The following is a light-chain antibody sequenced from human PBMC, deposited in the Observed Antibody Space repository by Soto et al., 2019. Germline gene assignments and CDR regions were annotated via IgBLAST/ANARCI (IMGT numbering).Light chain of an antibody. J-gene: IGKJ1*01. Sequence: DIQMTHSPSSLSASVGDIVTMTCXASQSISSYLNWYQQKPGKAPKLLIYAASSLQSGVPSRFSGSGSGTDFTLTISSLQPEDFATYYCQQSSEATWTFGQGTKVDIK. CDR2: AAS. CDR1: QSISSY. V-gene: IGKV1-39*01. CDR3: QQSSEATWT.